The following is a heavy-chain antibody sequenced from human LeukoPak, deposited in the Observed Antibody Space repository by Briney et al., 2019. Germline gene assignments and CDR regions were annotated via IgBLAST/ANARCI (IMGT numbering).Heavy chain of an antibody. CDR3: AKRGSGYYPYYFDY. CDR2: ISYDGSNK. D-gene: IGHD3-22*01. Sequence: PGGSLRLSCAASGFTFSSYGMHWVRQAPGKGLEWVAVISYDGSNKYYADSVKGRFTISRDNSKNTLYLQMNSLRAEDTAVYYCAKRGSGYYPYYFDYWGQGTLVTVSS. V-gene: IGHV3-30*18. J-gene: IGHJ4*02. CDR1: GFTFSSYG.